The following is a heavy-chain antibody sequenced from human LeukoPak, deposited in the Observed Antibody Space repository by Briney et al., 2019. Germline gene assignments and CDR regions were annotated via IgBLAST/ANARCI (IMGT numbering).Heavy chain of an antibody. V-gene: IGHV4-39*01. J-gene: IGHJ4*02. CDR3: ARHEFDVDYDSSGYRPFDY. CDR2: IYYSGST. Sequence: NPSETLSLTCTVSGGSISSSSYYWGWIRQPPGKGLEWIGSIYYSGSTYYNPSLKSRVTISVDTSKNQFSLKLSSVTAADTAVYYCARHEFDVDYDSSGYRPFDYWGQGTLVTVSS. D-gene: IGHD3-22*01. CDR1: GGSISSSSYY.